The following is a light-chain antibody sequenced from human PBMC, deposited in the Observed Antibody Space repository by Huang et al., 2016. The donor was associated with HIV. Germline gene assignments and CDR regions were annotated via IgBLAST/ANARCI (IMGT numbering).Light chain of an antibody. J-gene: IGKJ1*01. Sequence: DIVMTQSPLSLSVTPGEPASISCRSSQSLLNSNGYNYLDWYLQRPGQSPQLLIYLASNRASGVPDRFSDSGSGTDFTLKISRVEAEDVGIYYCMQARQTPPWTFGQGTKVEI. CDR1: QSLLNSNGYNY. V-gene: IGKV2-28*01. CDR2: LAS. CDR3: MQARQTPPWT.